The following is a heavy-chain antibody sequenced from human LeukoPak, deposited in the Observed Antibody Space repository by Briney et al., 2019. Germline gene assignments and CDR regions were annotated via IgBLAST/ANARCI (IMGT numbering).Heavy chain of an antibody. CDR2: IYYSGST. J-gene: IGHJ3*02. V-gene: IGHV4-34*01. CDR3: ARGRVVPAAPDAFDI. D-gene: IGHD2-2*01. Sequence: SETLYLTCAVYGGSFSGYYWSWIRQPPGKGLEWIGSIYYSGSTYYNPSLKSRVTISVDTSKNQFSLKLSSVTAADTAVYYCARGRVVPAAPDAFDIWGQGTMVTVSS. CDR1: GGSFSGYY.